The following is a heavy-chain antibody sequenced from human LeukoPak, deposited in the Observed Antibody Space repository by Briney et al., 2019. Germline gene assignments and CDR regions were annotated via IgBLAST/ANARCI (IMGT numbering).Heavy chain of an antibody. V-gene: IGHV3-23*01. CDR1: GFTLSSYA. D-gene: IGHD3-22*01. CDR3: AKGGTSSSGY. CDR2: ISGSGGST. Sequence: GGSLRLSCAASGFTLSSYAMSWVRQAPGKGLEWVSGISGSGGSTYHADSVKGRFTISRDNSKNTLYLQMNSLRAEDTAVYYCAKGGTSSSGYWGQGTLVTVSS. J-gene: IGHJ4*02.